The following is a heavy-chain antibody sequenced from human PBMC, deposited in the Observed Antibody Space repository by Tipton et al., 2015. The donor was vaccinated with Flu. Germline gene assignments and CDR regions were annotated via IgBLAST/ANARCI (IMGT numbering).Heavy chain of an antibody. Sequence: SLRLSCAVSGFTLTRYGMSWVRQAPGKGLEWISGCSVSGGATFFADSVKGRFTISRDYYRNTLYLQMNSLRPVDTAVYYCAKVIPELVAGLDRWGQGTLVTVSS. CDR1: GFTLTRYG. J-gene: IGHJ5*02. D-gene: IGHD2-8*02. CDR3: AKVIPELVAGLDR. V-gene: IGHV3-23*01. CDR2: CSVSGGAT.